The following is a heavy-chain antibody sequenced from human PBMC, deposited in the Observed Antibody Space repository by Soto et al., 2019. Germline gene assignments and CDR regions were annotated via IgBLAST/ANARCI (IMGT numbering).Heavy chain of an antibody. CDR2: IYYDGST. Sequence: SLPMSVTCTVAGATIINVSCCWGWNRQPPGKGLESIANIYYDGSTYYNPSLKSRVTISLDTSKNQFSLKLSSVTAADTAVYYCAKGGRQWLVTSDFNYWGQGALVTVSS. J-gene: IGHJ4*02. D-gene: IGHD6-19*01. CDR3: AKGGRQWLVTSDFNY. V-gene: IGHV4-39*01. CDR1: GATIINVSCC.